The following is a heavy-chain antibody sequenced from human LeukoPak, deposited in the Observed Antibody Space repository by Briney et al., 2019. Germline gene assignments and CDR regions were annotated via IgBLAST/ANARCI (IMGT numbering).Heavy chain of an antibody. CDR1: GFTFSSYG. J-gene: IGHJ3*02. Sequence: GRSLRLSCAASGFTFSSYGMHWVRQAPGKGLEWVAVISYDGSNKYYADSVKGRFTISRDNSKNTLYLQMNSLRAEDTAVYYCAKEIRPDLQLWLHDAFDIWGQGTMVTVSS. V-gene: IGHV3-30*18. CDR3: AKEIRPDLQLWLHDAFDI. D-gene: IGHD5-18*01. CDR2: ISYDGSNK.